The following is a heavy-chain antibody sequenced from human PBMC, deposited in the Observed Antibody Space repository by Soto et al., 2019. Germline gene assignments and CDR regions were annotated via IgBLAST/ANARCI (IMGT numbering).Heavy chain of an antibody. J-gene: IGHJ3*02. Sequence: GGSLRVSCAASGFTFRNAWMSWVRQAPGKGLEWVGRIKSKTDGGTTDYAAPVKGRFTISRDDSKNTLYLQMNSLKTEDTAVYYCTTDLKISSWRHDAFDIWGQGLIVTVPS. CDR1: GFTFRNAW. V-gene: IGHV3-15*01. D-gene: IGHD6-13*01. CDR2: IKSKTDGGTT. CDR3: TTDLKISSWRHDAFDI.